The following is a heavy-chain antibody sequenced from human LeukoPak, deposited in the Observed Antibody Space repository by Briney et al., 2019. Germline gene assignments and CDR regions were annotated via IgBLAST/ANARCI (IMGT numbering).Heavy chain of an antibody. D-gene: IGHD3-22*01. CDR3: ARDRVTMIIGDAFDI. J-gene: IGHJ3*02. CDR1: GGTFSTYA. CDR2: IIPLFGTT. V-gene: IGHV1-69*13. Sequence: ASVKVSCKASGGTFSTYAISWVRQAPGQGLEWMGGIIPLFGTTNFAQNFQGRITISADESTSTAYMELSSLRSDDTAVYYCARDRVTMIIGDAFDIWGQGTMVTVSS.